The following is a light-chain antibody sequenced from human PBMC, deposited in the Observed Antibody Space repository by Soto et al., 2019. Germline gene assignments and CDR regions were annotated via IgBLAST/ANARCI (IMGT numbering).Light chain of an antibody. J-gene: IGKJ4*01. CDR3: QQRSIWPLT. Sequence: EIVLTQSPGTLSLSPGERATLSCRASQSFNSIYLAWYQQKPGQAPRLLIYGASSRATGIPDRFSGSGSGTDFTLTISRLEPEDFAVYYCQQRSIWPLTFGGGTKVEIK. CDR1: QSFNSIY. CDR2: GAS. V-gene: IGKV3D-20*02.